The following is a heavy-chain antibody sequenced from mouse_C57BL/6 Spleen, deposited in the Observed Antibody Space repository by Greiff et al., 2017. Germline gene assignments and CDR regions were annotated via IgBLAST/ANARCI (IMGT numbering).Heavy chain of an antibody. V-gene: IGHV2-2*01. CDR2: IWSGGST. D-gene: IGHD1-1*01. J-gene: IGHJ4*01. Sequence: VKLVESGPGLVQPSQSLSITCTVSGFSLTSYGVHWVRQSPGKGLEWLGVIWSGGSTDYNAAFISRLSISKDNSKSQVFFKMNSLQADDTAIYYCARRMGRPITTVVASDAMDYWGQGTSVTVSS. CDR3: ARRMGRPITTVVASDAMDY. CDR1: GFSLTSYG.